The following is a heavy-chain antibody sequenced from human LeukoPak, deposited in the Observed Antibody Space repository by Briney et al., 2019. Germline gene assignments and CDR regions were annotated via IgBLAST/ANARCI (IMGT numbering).Heavy chain of an antibody. CDR2: INHSGST. Sequence: SETLSLTCAVYGGSFSGYYWSWIRQPPGKGLEWIGEINHSGSTNYNPSLKSRVTISVDTSKNQFSLKLSSVTAADTAVYYCARASYSYDISGWVPFDYWGQGTLVTVSS. V-gene: IGHV4-34*01. CDR1: GGSFSGYY. CDR3: ARASYSYDISGWVPFDY. J-gene: IGHJ4*02. D-gene: IGHD3-22*01.